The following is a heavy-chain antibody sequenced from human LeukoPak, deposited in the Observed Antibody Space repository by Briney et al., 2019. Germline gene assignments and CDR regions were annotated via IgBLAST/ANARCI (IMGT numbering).Heavy chain of an antibody. V-gene: IGHV3-48*01. CDR2: ISSSGTNI. J-gene: IGHJ4*02. CDR3: ARVYHSTSGRAIDY. CDR1: GFTFSAYS. Sequence: GGSLRLSCAVSGFTFSAYSMNWVRQAPGKGLEWVSYISSSGTNIHYADSVKGRFTFSRDNAKNSLYLQMSSLRAEDTAVYYCARVYHSTSGRAIDYWGQGTLVTVSS. D-gene: IGHD6-6*01.